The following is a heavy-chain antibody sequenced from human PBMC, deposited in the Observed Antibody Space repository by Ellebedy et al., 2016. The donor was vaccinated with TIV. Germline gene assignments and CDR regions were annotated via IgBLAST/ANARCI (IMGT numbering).Heavy chain of an antibody. CDR3: ASLYMVGEQLVLKFHYMDV. CDR2: ISYEGSNE. J-gene: IGHJ6*03. D-gene: IGHD6-6*01. Sequence: SLKISXAASGFIFGSYGMHWVRQAPGKGLEWVTVISYEGSNEYYADSVKGRFTISRDNSKNTLYLQMNSLRAEDTAVYYCASLYMVGEQLVLKFHYMDVWGKGTTVTVSS. CDR1: GFIFGSYG. V-gene: IGHV3-30-3*01.